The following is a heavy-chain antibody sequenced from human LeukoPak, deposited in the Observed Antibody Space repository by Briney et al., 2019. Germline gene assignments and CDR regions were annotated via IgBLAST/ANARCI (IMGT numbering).Heavy chain of an antibody. J-gene: IGHJ4*02. CDR1: GFTFTTYG. Sequence: GGSLRLSCAASGFTFTTYGMHWVRQAPGKGLEWVAIIWYDGSNKYYADSVRGRFTISRDNSKNTLYLQMNSLRVEDTAMYYCAGGEPYVYWGQGTLVTVSS. CDR3: AGGEPYVY. CDR2: IWYDGSNK. D-gene: IGHD1-14*01. V-gene: IGHV3-33*08.